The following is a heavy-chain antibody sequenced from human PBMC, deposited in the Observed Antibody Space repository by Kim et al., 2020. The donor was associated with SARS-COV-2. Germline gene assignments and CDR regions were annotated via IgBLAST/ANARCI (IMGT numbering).Heavy chain of an antibody. CDR1: GGSISSGGYY. V-gene: IGHV4-31*03. D-gene: IGHD3-10*01. CDR2: IYYSGST. J-gene: IGHJ2*01. CDR3: AREEFYYDSGSYSDWYFDL. Sequence: SETLSLTCTVSGGSISSGGYYWSWIRQHPGKGLEWIGYIYYSGSTYYNPSLKSRFTISVDTSKNQFSLKLSSVTAADTAIYYCAREEFYYDSGSYSDWYFDLWGRGTLVTVSS.